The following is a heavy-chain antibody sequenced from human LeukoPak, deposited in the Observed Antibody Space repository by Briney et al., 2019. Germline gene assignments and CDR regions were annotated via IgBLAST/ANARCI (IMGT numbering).Heavy chain of an antibody. CDR1: GGSISSNNW. CDR3: ARGTYYYDSSGPPRTDDAFDI. V-gene: IGHV4-4*02. Sequence: SETLSLTCAVSGGSISSNNWWSWVRQPPGKGLGWIGEMYHSGSTNYNPSLQSRVTVSVDTSKNQFSLKLSSVTAADTAVYYCARGTYYYDSSGPPRTDDAFDIWGQGTMVTVSS. J-gene: IGHJ3*02. CDR2: MYHSGST. D-gene: IGHD3-22*01.